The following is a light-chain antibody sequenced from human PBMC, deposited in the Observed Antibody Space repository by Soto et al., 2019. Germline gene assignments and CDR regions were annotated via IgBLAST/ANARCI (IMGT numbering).Light chain of an antibody. CDR2: SDD. CDR1: TSNIGSKT. CDR3: AAWDDSLTGDGSLTGCV. J-gene: IGLJ1*01. Sequence: QSVLTQAPSVSGTPGQRVTISCSGSTSNIGSKTVNWYQQLPGTAPRLLIYSDDQRPSGVPDRFSGSKSGTSASLAISGLQSEDEADYYCAAWDDSLTGDGSLTGCVFGSGTKSPS. V-gene: IGLV1-44*01.